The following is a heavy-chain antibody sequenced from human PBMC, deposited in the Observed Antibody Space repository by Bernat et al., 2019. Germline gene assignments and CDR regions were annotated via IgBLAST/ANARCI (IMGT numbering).Heavy chain of an antibody. D-gene: IGHD3-3*01. CDR3: ARVRVTIFGVVIGLDY. V-gene: IGHV3-74*01. CDR2: INSDGSST. J-gene: IGHJ4*02. Sequence: EVQLVESGGGLVQPGGSLRLSCAASVFTFSSYWMHWVRQAPGKGLVWVSRINSDGSSTSYADSVKGRFTISRDNAKNTLYLQMNSLRAEDTAVYYCARVRVTIFGVVIGLDYWGQGTLVTVSS. CDR1: VFTFSSYW.